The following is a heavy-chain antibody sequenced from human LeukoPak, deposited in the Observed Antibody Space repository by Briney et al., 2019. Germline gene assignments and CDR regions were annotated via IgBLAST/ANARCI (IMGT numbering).Heavy chain of an antibody. Sequence: GGSLRLSCAASGFTFSSYGMSWVRQAPGKRLEWVSAISGSGGSTYYADSVKGRFTISRDNSKNTLYLQMNSLRAEDTAVYYCAKSYWVVYYDSSDFFDYWGQGTLVTVSS. V-gene: IGHV3-23*01. CDR1: GFTFSSYG. J-gene: IGHJ4*02. CDR3: AKSYWVVYYDSSDFFDY. D-gene: IGHD3-22*01. CDR2: ISGSGGST.